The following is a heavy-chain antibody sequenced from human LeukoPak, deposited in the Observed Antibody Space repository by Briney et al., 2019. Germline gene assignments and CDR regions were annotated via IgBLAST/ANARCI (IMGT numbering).Heavy chain of an antibody. D-gene: IGHD3-22*01. CDR2: ISWNSGTI. J-gene: IGHJ6*02. CDR3: AKEATVPIVVGYYYYGMNV. V-gene: IGHV3-9*01. Sequence: QPGGSLRLSCAVSGFTFTSYWMHWVRQAPGKGLEWVSGISWNSGTIAYADSVKGRFTISRDNAKNSLYLQMNSLRPEDTALYYCAKEATVPIVVGYYYYGMNVWGQGASVTVSS. CDR1: GFTFTSYW.